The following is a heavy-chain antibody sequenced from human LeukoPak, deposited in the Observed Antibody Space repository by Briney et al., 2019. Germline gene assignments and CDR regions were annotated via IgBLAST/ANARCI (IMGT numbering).Heavy chain of an antibody. D-gene: IGHD3-16*01. J-gene: IGHJ4*02. V-gene: IGHV3-30*02. CDR2: IRYDGSDK. CDR1: GFMFSRYG. Sequence: GGSLRLSCVAAGFMFSRYGIHWVRQAPGKGLEWVALIRYDGSDKSYLDSVKGRFTISRDNSKDTLYLQMNSLRAEDTAVYYCARDTSPASFDYWGQGTLVTVSS. CDR3: ARDTSPASFDY.